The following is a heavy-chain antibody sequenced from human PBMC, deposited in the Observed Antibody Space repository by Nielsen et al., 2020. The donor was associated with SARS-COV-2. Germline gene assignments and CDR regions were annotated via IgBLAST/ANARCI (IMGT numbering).Heavy chain of an antibody. J-gene: IGHJ4*02. D-gene: IGHD3-22*01. Sequence: GGSLRLSCAASGFTFSSYAMHWARQAPGKGLEWVAVISYDGSNKYYADSVKGRFTISRDNSKNTLYLQMNSLRAEDTAVYYCARDRPGGVPYYYDSSGYQPLDYGGQGTLVTVSS. CDR2: ISYDGSNK. V-gene: IGHV3-30*04. CDR3: ARDRPGGVPYYYDSSGYQPLDY. CDR1: GFTFSSYA.